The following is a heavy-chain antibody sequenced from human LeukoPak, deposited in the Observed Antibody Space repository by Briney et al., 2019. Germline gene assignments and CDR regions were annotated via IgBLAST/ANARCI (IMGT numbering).Heavy chain of an antibody. CDR1: GFTFSSYS. Sequence: PGGSLRLSCAASGFTFSSYSMNWARQAPGKGLEWVSSISSSSSYIYYADSVKGRFTISRDNAKNSLYLQMNSLRAEDTAVYYCARDNDLPNWNYLTRGYAFDIWGQGTMVTVSS. CDR3: ARDNDLPNWNYLTRGYAFDI. CDR2: ISSSSSYI. J-gene: IGHJ3*02. D-gene: IGHD1-7*01. V-gene: IGHV3-21*01.